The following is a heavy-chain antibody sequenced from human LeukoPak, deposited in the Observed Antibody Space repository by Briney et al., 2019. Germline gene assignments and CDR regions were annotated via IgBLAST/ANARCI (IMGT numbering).Heavy chain of an antibody. CDR1: GGSISSYY. CDR2: IYYSGST. D-gene: IGHD5-12*01. CDR3: ARDLGYDQDAFDI. V-gene: IGHV4-59*01. J-gene: IGHJ3*02. Sequence: SETLSLTCTVSGGSISSYYWSWIRQPPGKGLEWIGYIYYSGSTNYNPSLKSRVTISVDTSKNQFSLKLSSVTAADTAVYYCARDLGYDQDAFDIWGQGTMVTVSS.